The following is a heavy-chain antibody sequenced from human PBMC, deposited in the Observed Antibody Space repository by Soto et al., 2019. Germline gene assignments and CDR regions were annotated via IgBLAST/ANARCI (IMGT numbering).Heavy chain of an antibody. CDR3: ARVLRGVVNWFDP. Sequence: GASVKVSFKTSGDTFTNFGLSWLRQAPGQGLEWMGWIATYNSNKNYAQKFQGRLTLTTDTSTSTGYMELKSLEYDDTAVYYCARVLRGVVNWFDPWGQGTLVTVS. CDR1: GDTFTNFG. V-gene: IGHV1-18*01. J-gene: IGHJ5*02. D-gene: IGHD3-10*01. CDR2: IATYNSNK.